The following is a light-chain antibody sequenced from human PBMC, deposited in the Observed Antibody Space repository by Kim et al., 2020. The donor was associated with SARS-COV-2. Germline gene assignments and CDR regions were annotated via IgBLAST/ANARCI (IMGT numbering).Light chain of an antibody. CDR2: VNN. CDR3: SSWDGGLSAWV. J-gene: IGLJ3*02. Sequence: QTATLTGCGNSNIVCDQRAFCLQHHHGHPRKLLSFVNNDRPSGISEMLSASRSGNSASLTISVLQPQDDADYYCSSWDGGLSAWVFGGGTQLTVL. CDR1: SNIVCDQR. V-gene: IGLV10-54*01.